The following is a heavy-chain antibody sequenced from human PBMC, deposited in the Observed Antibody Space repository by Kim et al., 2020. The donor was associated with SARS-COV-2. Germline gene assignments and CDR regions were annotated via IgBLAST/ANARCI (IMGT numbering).Heavy chain of an antibody. CDR3: ARHSGEGVDY. Sequence: TRYSPPSQGQVTISADKSISTAYLQWSSLKASDTAMYYCARHSGEGVDYWGQGTLVTVSS. V-gene: IGHV5-51*01. D-gene: IGHD3-10*01. CDR2: T. J-gene: IGHJ4*02.